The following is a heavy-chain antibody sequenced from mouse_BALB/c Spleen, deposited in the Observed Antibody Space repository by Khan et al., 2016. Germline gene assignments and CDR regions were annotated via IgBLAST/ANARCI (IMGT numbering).Heavy chain of an antibody. Sequence: LVESGGGLVQPGGSRKLSCAASGFTFSSFGMNWVRQAPEKGLEWVAYISSGSSNIYYADTVKGRFTISRDNPENTLFLQMTSLRSEDTSMYYCARYDVDHDARDYWGQGTSVSVAS. CDR2: ISSGSSNI. V-gene: IGHV5-17*02. J-gene: IGHJ4*01. D-gene: IGHD2-12*01. CDR1: GFTFSSFG. CDR3: ARYDVDHDARDY.